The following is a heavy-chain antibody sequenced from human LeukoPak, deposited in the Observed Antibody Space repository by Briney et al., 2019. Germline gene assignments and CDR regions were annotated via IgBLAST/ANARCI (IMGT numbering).Heavy chain of an antibody. V-gene: IGHV4-59*08. CDR2: IYNTGST. D-gene: IGHD2-15*01. J-gene: IGHJ4*02. Sequence: PSETLSLTCSVSGDSITSYYWSWLRQPPGKGLEWIGYIYNTGSTNYNPSLKSRVTISIDTSKNQFSLRLSSVTAADAAEYYCARHWSGGTVLGPFDYWGQGTLVTVSS. CDR3: ARHWSGGTVLGPFDY. CDR1: GDSITSYY.